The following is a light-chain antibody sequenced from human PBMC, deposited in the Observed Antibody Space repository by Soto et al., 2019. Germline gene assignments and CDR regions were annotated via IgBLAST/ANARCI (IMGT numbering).Light chain of an antibody. CDR1: QDISNY. V-gene: IGKV1-33*01. CDR3: QQYENVPLT. J-gene: IGKJ4*01. CDR2: DAS. Sequence: DIQMTQSPSSPSASVGDRFTITCQASQDISNYLNWYQQKPGKAPKLLIYDASNLETGVPSRFSGGGSGTHFIFTISSLQPEDIATYYCQQYENVPLTFGGGTKVDIK.